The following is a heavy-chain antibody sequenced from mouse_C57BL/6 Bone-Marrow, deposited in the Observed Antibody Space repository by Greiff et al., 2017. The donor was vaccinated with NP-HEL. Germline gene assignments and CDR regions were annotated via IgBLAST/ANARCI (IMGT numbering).Heavy chain of an antibody. D-gene: IGHD1-1*01. CDR2: ISYDGSN. CDR3: AREGTTVVARGYFDV. CDR1: GYSITSGYY. Sequence: EVQLQESGPGLVKPSQSLSLTCSVTGYSITSGYYWNWIRQFPGNKLEWMGYISYDGSNNYNPSLKNRISITRDTSKNQFFLKLNSVTTEDTATYYCAREGTTVVARGYFDVWGTGTTVTVSS. J-gene: IGHJ1*03. V-gene: IGHV3-6*01.